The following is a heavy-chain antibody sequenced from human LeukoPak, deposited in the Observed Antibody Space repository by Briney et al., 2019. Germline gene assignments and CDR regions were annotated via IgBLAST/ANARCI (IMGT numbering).Heavy chain of an antibody. CDR2: ISWNSGSI. CDR3: ARDKGSWNLDY. D-gene: IGHD6-13*01. J-gene: IGHJ4*02. V-gene: IGHV3-9*01. CDR1: GFTFDDYA. Sequence: PGGSLRLSCAASGFTFDDYAMHWVRQAPGKGLEWVSGISWNSGSIGYADSVKGRFTVSRDNAKSSVYLQMNSLRAEDTAVYYCARDKGSWNLDYWGQGTLVTVSS.